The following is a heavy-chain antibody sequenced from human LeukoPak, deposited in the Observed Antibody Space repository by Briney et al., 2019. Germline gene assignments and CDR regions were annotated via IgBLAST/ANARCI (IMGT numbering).Heavy chain of an antibody. CDR1: GGSISSGSYY. Sequence: PSETLSLTCTVSGGSISSGSYYWSWIRQPAGKGLEWIGRIYTSGSTNYNPSLKSRVTISVDTSKNQFSLKLSSVTAADTAVYYCARGWFGPIDIWGQGTMVTVSS. J-gene: IGHJ3*02. V-gene: IGHV4-61*02. CDR2: IYTSGST. CDR3: ARGWFGPIDI. D-gene: IGHD3-10*01.